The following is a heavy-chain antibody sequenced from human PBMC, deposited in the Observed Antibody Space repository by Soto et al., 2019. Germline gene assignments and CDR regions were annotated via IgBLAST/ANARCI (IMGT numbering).Heavy chain of an antibody. V-gene: IGHV5-51*07. CDR3: ASSGYSYGYAYHYGMDV. CDR2: IYPGDSDT. CDR1: VYSVCRYW. Sequence: SVKSSGERSVYSVCRYWIWWVHQKTGKGLEWMGIIYPGDSDTRYSPSFQGQVTISADKSISTAYLQWSSLKASDTAMYYCASSGYSYGYAYHYGMDVWGQGTTVTVSS. J-gene: IGHJ6*02. D-gene: IGHD5-18*01.